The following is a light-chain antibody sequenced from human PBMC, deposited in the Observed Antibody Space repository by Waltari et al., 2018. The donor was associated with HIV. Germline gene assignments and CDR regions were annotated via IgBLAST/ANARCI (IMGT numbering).Light chain of an antibody. CDR3: SSYTTINTVV. V-gene: IGLV2-14*02. CDR1: SSNVGSDDL. CDR2: EVS. Sequence: QSALTQPASVSGSPGQSITISCTGTSSNVGSDDLVSWYQQHPGRAPKLMIYEVSNRPSGVSNRFSGSKSGNTASLTISGLQAEDEADYYCSSYTTINTVVFGGGTKLTVL. J-gene: IGLJ2*01.